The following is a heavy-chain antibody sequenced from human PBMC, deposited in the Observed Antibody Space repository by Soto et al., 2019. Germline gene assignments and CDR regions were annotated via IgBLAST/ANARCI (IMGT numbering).Heavy chain of an antibody. CDR2: ISGSGGST. CDR1: GFTFNNYA. Sequence: DVQLLESGGDLVQPGGSLRLSCEGSGFTFNNYAMTWVRQAPGEGLEWVSAISGSGGSTYYADSVKGRFAISRDNSRNTLFLQMNSLRAEDTATYYCAKCTFNTDSRTFDRWGQGTLVTVSS. D-gene: IGHD1-7*01. J-gene: IGHJ4*02. CDR3: AKCTFNTDSRTFDR. V-gene: IGHV3-23*01.